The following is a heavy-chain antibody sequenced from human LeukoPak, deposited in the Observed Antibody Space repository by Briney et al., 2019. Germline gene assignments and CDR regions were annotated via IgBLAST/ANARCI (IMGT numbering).Heavy chain of an antibody. D-gene: IGHD4-11*01. CDR2: INGGGVNT. CDR1: GFTFSSYA. V-gene: IGHV3-23*01. CDR3: AKDLYSNYGPADY. J-gene: IGHJ4*02. Sequence: PGGSLRLFCAASGFTFSSYAMSWVRQAPGKGLEWVSTINGGGVNTHYADSVGGRFTISRDNSKNTLFLQMNSLRDEDTAVYHCAKDLYSNYGPADYWGQGNLVTVSS.